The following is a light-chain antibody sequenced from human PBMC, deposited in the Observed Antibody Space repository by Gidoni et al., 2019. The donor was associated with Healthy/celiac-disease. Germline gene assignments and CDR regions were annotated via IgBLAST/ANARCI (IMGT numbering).Light chain of an antibody. Sequence: DIVMTPSPDSPAVSLGARATLNCTSSQSVLYSSNNKNYLAWYHQKPGQPPKLLIYWAFTRESGVPDRFSGSGSGTEFTLTISSLQAEDVAFYYCQQYYSTPPKFGQGTKVEIK. J-gene: IGKJ1*01. CDR3: QQYYSTPPK. V-gene: IGKV4-1*01. CDR1: QSVLYSSNNKNY. CDR2: WAF.